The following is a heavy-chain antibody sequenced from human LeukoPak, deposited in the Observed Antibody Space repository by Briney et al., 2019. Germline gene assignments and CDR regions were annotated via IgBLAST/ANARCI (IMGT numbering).Heavy chain of an antibody. V-gene: IGHV1-46*01. CDR2: INPGTGGT. D-gene: IGHD1-26*01. J-gene: IGHJ4*02. CDR1: GYTFTTYF. CDR3: ARDKSGSYEY. Sequence: GASVKVSCKASGYTFTTYFIHWVRQAPGQGLEWMGIINPGTGGTTYAPNFQGRVTMTSDTSTSTAYMELTSLRSDDTAVYYCARDKSGSYEYWGQGTLVTVSS.